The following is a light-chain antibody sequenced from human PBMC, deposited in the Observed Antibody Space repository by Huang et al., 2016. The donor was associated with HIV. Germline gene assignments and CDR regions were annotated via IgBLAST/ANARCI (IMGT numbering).Light chain of an antibody. Sequence: VMTQSPATLSVPPGERATLSCRASESILRNLAWYQQRPGQPPRLLIYGASVRLLGIPDRFRGSGSGTEFSLTISSLQSEDFAVYYCQQYNKWPPYTYGQGTKLEIK. V-gene: IGKV3-15*01. CDR2: GAS. CDR1: ESILRN. J-gene: IGKJ2*01. CDR3: QQYNKWPPYT.